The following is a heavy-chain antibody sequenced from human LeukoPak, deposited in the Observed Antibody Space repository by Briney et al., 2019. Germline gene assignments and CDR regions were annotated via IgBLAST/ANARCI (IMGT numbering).Heavy chain of an antibody. CDR1: GFTFSDYY. CDR3: ARDLGRDRYFDS. CDR2: ISGPSDTI. J-gene: IGHJ4*02. V-gene: IGHV3-69-1*01. D-gene: IGHD5-24*01. Sequence: GGSLRLSCAASGFTFSDYYMNWVRQAPGKGLEWVSYISGPSDTIHYADSVKGRFTISKDNAKNSLYLQMNSLGAEDMAVYYCARDLGRDRYFDSWGQGTLVTVSS.